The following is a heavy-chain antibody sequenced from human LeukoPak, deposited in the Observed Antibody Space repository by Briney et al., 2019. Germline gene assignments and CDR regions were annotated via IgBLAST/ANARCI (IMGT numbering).Heavy chain of an antibody. D-gene: IGHD2-8*01. V-gene: IGHV3-21*01. Sequence: GGTLRLSCAASGFTFSSYGMSWVRQAPGKGLEWVSSISSSNSYIYYADSVKGRFTISRDNAKNSLYLQMNSLRAEDTAVYYCAREYCTDGVCYFYYWGQGTLVTVSS. CDR3: AREYCTDGVCYFYY. CDR2: ISSSNSYI. CDR1: GFTFSSYG. J-gene: IGHJ4*02.